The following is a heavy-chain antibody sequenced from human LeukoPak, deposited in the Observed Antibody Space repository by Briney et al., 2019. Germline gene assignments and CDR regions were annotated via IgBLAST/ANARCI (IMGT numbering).Heavy chain of an antibody. V-gene: IGHV1-2*06. J-gene: IGHJ5*02. CDR3: AGPHCSSTSCYAETQNWFDP. Sequence: ASVKVSCKASGYTFTGYYMHWVRQAPGQGLEWMGRINPNSGGTNYAQKFQGRVTMTRDTSISTAYMELSRLRSDDTAVYYCAGPHCSSTSCYAETQNWFDPWGQGTLVTVSS. CDR1: GYTFTGYY. D-gene: IGHD2-2*01. CDR2: INPNSGGT.